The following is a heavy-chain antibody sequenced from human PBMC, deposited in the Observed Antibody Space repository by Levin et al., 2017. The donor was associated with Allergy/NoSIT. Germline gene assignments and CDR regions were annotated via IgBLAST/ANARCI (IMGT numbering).Heavy chain of an antibody. D-gene: IGHD2-2*01. CDR1: GFTFSDHY. CDR2: SRNKAHSYST. CDR3: ALVSSAKCYVASICYMDV. Sequence: PGGSLRLSCAASGFTFSDHYMDWVRQAPGKGLEWVGRSRNKAHSYSTEYGASVKGRFTISRDDSKNSLYLQMNSLKTEDTAVYYCALVSSAKCYVASICYMDVWGKGTTATVSS. V-gene: IGHV3-72*01. J-gene: IGHJ6*03.